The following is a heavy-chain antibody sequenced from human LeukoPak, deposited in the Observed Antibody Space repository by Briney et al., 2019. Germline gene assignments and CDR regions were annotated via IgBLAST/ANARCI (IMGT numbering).Heavy chain of an antibody. Sequence: GGSLRLSCAASGFTFSSYAMHWVRQAPGKGLEWVAVISYDGSNKYYADSVKGRFTIPRDNSKNTLYLQMNSLRAEDTAVYYCAKDSGHSSSWGGPDYWGQGTLVTVSS. D-gene: IGHD6-13*01. V-gene: IGHV3-30-3*01. CDR1: GFTFSSYA. CDR2: ISYDGSNK. CDR3: AKDSGHSSSWGGPDY. J-gene: IGHJ4*02.